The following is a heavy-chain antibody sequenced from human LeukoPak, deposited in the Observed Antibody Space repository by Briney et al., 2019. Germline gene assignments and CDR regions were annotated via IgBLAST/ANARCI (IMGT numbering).Heavy chain of an antibody. D-gene: IGHD6-19*01. J-gene: IGHJ4*02. CDR1: GYSFTSYW. V-gene: IGHV5-51*01. CDR3: VIGYSSGWYFDY. CDR2: IYPGGDSES. Sequence: GESLKISCKGSGYSFTSYWIGWVRQMPGKGLEWMGIIYPGGDSESRYSPSFRGQVTISADKSISTAYLQWSSLKASDTAMFYCVIGYSSGWYFDYWGQGTLVTVSS.